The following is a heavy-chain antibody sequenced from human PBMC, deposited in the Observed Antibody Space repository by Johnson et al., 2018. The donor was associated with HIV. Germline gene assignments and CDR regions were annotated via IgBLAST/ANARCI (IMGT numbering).Heavy chain of an antibody. CDR3: TTAPQAARLFNDAFDI. D-gene: IGHD6-6*01. J-gene: IGHJ3*02. CDR1: GFTFGDYA. Sequence: VQLVESGGGVVQPGRSLRLSCAASGFTFGDYAMSWFRQAPGKGLEWVGFIRSKAYGGTTEYAASVKGRFTISRDDSKSIAYLQMNSLKTEDTAVYYCTTAPQAARLFNDAFDIWGQGTMVTVSS. V-gene: IGHV3-49*03. CDR2: IRSKAYGGTT.